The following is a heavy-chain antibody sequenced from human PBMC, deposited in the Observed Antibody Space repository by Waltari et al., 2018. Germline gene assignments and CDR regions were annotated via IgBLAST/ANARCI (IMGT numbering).Heavy chain of an antibody. Sequence: EVQLVESGGGLVQPGGSLRLSCAASGFTFSSYSMNWVRQVPGKGLEWVSYISSSSSTIYYADSVKGRLTISRDNAKNSLYLQMNSLRAEDTAVYYFARGLRSITIFGVVDYFDYWGQGTLVTVSS. V-gene: IGHV3-48*04. CDR1: GFTFSSYS. CDR2: ISSSSSTI. D-gene: IGHD3-3*01. CDR3: ARGLRSITIFGVVDYFDY. J-gene: IGHJ4*02.